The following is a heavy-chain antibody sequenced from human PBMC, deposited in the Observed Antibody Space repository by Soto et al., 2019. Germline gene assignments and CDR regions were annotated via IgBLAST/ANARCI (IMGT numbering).Heavy chain of an antibody. J-gene: IGHJ6*02. CDR1: GFTFSSYG. CDR2: ISYDGSNK. Sequence: HPGGSLRLSCAASGFTFSSYGMHWVRQAPGKGLEWVAVISYDGSNKYYADSVKGRFTISRDNSKNTLYLQMNSLRAEDTAVYYCAKDGGPCEVQNYYYGMDVWGQGTTVTVSS. CDR3: AKDGGPCEVQNYYYGMDV. D-gene: IGHD1-1*01. V-gene: IGHV3-30*18.